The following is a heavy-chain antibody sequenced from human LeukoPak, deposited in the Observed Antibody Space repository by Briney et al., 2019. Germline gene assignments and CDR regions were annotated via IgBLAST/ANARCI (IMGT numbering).Heavy chain of an antibody. CDR3: AHHGGGTIRLGAFDI. Sequence: AGGSLRLSCAASGFSFNSYSMNWVRQAPGKGLEWVSYISSSGSTIYYADSVKGRFTNSRDNSKNTLYLQMSSLRAEDTAVYYCAHHGGGTIRLGAFDIWGQGTMVTVSS. CDR2: ISSSGSTI. J-gene: IGHJ3*02. V-gene: IGHV3-48*01. CDR1: GFSFNSYS. D-gene: IGHD3-3*01.